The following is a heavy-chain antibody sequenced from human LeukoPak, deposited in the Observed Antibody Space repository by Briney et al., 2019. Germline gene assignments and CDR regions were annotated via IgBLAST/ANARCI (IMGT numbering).Heavy chain of an antibody. D-gene: IGHD3-22*01. Sequence: SETLSLTCTVSGGSISSSSYYWCWIRQSPGKGLEWIGSIYYSGSTYYNPSLKSRVTISVDTSKNQFSLKLSSVTAADTAVYYCARALRDITMIVVVRGAFDIWGQGTMVTVSS. CDR1: GGSISSSSYY. J-gene: IGHJ3*02. V-gene: IGHV4-39*07. CDR2: IYYSGST. CDR3: ARALRDITMIVVVRGAFDI.